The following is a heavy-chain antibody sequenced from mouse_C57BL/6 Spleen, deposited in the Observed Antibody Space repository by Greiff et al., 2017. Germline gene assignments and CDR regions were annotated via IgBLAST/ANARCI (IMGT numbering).Heavy chain of an antibody. D-gene: IGHD3-3*01. J-gene: IGHJ1*03. V-gene: IGHV3-6*01. Sequence: VQLQQSGPGLVKPSQSLSLTCSVTGYSITSGYYWNWIRQFPGNKLEWMGYISYDGSNNYNPSLKNRISITRDTSKNQFFLKLNSVTTEDTATYYCAREGARDYWYFDVWGTGTTVTVSS. CDR3: AREGARDYWYFDV. CDR2: ISYDGSN. CDR1: GYSITSGYY.